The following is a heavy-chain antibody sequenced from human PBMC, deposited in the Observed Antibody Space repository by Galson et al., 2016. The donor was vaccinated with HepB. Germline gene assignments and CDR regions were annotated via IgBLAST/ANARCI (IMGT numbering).Heavy chain of an antibody. V-gene: IGHV3-23*01. D-gene: IGHD3-3*01. CDR3: ANFFGVIIY. CDR1: GFTFSNYA. CDR2: ISDDDTNT. Sequence: SLRLSCAASGFTFSNYAMSWVRQAPGKGLEWVSTISDDDTNTYYADSVKGRFTISRDNSKNTLYLQMNSLRAEDTDVYYCANFFGVIIYWGQGTLVTVSS. J-gene: IGHJ4*02.